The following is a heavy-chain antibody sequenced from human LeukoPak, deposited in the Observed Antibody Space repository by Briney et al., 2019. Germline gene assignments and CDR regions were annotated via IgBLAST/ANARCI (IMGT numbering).Heavy chain of an antibody. J-gene: IGHJ6*02. CDR2: ISGSGGST. Sequence: PGGSLRLSCAASGFTFSSYAMNWVRQAPGKGLEWVSAISGSGGSTYYAASVKGRFTISRVNSKNTVYLQMNSLRTEDTAVYYCARGLPNYYGMDVWGQGTTVTVSS. V-gene: IGHV3-23*01. CDR1: GFTFSSYA. CDR3: ARGLPNYYGMDV.